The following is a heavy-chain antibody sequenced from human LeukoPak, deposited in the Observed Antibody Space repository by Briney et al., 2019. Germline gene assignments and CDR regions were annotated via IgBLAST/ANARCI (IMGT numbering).Heavy chain of an antibody. CDR2: IFPGDSRT. Sequence: HGESLKISCKGIGYSFTSCWIGWVRQMPGKGLEWMGVIFPGDSRTRYNPSFQGQATISVDKSISTAYLQWVSLKASDTAMYYCACRDLTSTWSYPWGQGTLVTVSS. D-gene: IGHD2-2*01. CDR3: ACRDLTSTWSYP. V-gene: IGHV5-51*01. J-gene: IGHJ5*02. CDR1: GYSFTSCW.